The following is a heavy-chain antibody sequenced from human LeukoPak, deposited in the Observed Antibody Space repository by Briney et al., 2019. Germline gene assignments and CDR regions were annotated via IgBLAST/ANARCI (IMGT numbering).Heavy chain of an antibody. V-gene: IGHV1-2*02. CDR1: GYTFTGYY. J-gene: IGHJ4*02. CDR3: ARDSWSSIVAVVAATVIDY. Sequence: ASVKVSCKASGYTFTGYYMHWVRQAPGQGLEWMGWINPNSGGTNYAQKFQGRVTMTRDTSISTAYMELSRLRSDDTAVYYCARDSWSSIVAVVAATVIDYWGQGTLVTVSS. D-gene: IGHD2-15*01. CDR2: INPNSGGT.